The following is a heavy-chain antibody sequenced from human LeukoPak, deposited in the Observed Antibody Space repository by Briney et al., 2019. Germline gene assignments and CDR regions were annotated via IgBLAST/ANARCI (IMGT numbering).Heavy chain of an antibody. D-gene: IGHD6-6*01. J-gene: IGHJ4*02. CDR3: ARRSYSSSSTIYYFDY. CDR2: IYYSGST. Sequence: SETLSLTCTVSGGSISSSNSYWAWIRQPPGKGLEWIGTIYYSGSTYYNPSLQSRVTISVDTSENQFSLKLSSVTAVDTAVYYCARRSYSSSSTIYYFDYWGQGTLVTVSS. V-gene: IGHV4-39*01. CDR1: GGSISSSNSY.